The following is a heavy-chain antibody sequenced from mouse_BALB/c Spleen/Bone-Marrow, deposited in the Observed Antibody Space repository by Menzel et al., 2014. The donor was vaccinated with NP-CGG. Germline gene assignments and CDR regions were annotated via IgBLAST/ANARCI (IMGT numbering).Heavy chain of an antibody. Sequence: EVQRVESGGGLVQPGGSLRLSCATSGFTFTDYYMSWVRQPPGKALEWLGFIRNKANGYTTEYSASVKGRFTISRDNSQSIPYLQRNTLRAEDSATYFCARDINDNYNWYFDVWGAGTAVTVSS. CDR2: IRNKANGYTT. V-gene: IGHV7-3*02. D-gene: IGHD2-1*01. CDR3: ARDINDNYNWYFDV. J-gene: IGHJ1*01. CDR1: GFTFTDYY.